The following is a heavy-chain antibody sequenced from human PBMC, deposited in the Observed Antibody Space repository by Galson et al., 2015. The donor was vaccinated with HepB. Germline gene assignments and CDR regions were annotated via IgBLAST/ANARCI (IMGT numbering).Heavy chain of an antibody. V-gene: IGHV6-1*01. CDR3: AGAPESGWYYFDC. Sequence: CAISGDSVSSNSAAWNWIRQSPSRGLEWLGRTYYRSKWYNDYAGSVKSRITINPDTSKNQFSLQLDSVTPDDTAVYYCAGAPESGWYYFDCWGQGTLVTASS. CDR1: GDSVSSNSAA. D-gene: IGHD6-19*01. J-gene: IGHJ4*02. CDR2: TYYRSKWYN.